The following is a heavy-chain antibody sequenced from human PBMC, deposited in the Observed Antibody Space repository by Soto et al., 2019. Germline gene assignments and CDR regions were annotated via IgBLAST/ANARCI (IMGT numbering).Heavy chain of an antibody. Sequence: QVQLVQSGAEVRKPGASVKVSCKTSGDSFNAYYLHWVRQAPGQGLEWLGWINPNGGATKYAQKFRGRVAMTRDTSIRTTYMEPTSLRSDDTAIYFCARESGGATATLDYYYFYMDVWGQGTTVTVSS. CDR2: INPNGGAT. CDR3: ARESGGATATLDYYYFYMDV. V-gene: IGHV1-2*02. CDR1: GDSFNAYY. D-gene: IGHD5-12*01. J-gene: IGHJ6*03.